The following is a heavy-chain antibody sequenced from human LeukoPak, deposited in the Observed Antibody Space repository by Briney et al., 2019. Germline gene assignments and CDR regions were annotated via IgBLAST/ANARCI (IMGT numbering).Heavy chain of an antibody. CDR3: ARVSSPRLWFGELLAFDY. CDR2: IYYSGST. CDR1: GGSISSYY. J-gene: IGHJ4*02. D-gene: IGHD3-10*01. Sequence: SETLSLTCTVSGGSISSYYWSWIRQPPGKGLEWIGYIYYSGSTNYNPSLKSRVTISVDTSKNQFSLKLSSVTAADTAVYYCARVSSPRLWFGELLAFDYWGQGTLVTVSS. V-gene: IGHV4-59*08.